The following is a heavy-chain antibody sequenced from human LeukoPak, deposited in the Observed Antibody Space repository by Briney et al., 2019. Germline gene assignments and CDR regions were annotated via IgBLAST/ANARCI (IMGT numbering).Heavy chain of an antibody. CDR1: GLTFSSYG. V-gene: IGHV3-33*01. D-gene: IGHD4-11*01. J-gene: IGHJ6*02. CDR2: IWYDGSNK. Sequence: AGGSLRLSCAASGLTFSSYGMHWVRQAPGKGLEWVAVIWYDGSNKYYADSVKGRFTISRDNSKNTLYLQMNSLRAEDTAVYYCARSLMTTHYYYGMDVWGQGTTVTVSS. CDR3: ARSLMTTHYYYGMDV.